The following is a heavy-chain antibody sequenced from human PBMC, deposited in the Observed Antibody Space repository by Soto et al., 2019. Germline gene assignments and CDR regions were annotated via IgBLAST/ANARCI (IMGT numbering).Heavy chain of an antibody. CDR2: IYRSAST. D-gene: IGHD6-13*01. Sequence: QVQLQESGPGLVKPSGTLSLTCAVSGGAISSSNWWSWVRQPPGKGLDWIGEIYRSASTNCNPSLKSSDAISVDKSKNPFPLKVSSVTAADTAVYYCARGGGSSWAYCIDYWGQGTLVAVAS. V-gene: IGHV4-4*02. CDR3: ARGGGSSWAYCIDY. CDR1: GGAISSSNW. J-gene: IGHJ4*02.